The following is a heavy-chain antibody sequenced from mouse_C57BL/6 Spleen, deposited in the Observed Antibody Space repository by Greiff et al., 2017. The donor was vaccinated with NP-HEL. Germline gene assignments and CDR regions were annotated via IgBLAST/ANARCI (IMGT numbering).Heavy chain of an antibody. Sequence: EVQLQQSGPELVKPGASVKISCKASGYTFTDYYMNWVKQSHGKSLEWIGDINPNNGGTSYNQKFKGKATLTVDKSSSTAYMELRSLTSEDSAVYYCARDGYYVNYAMDYWGQGTSVTVSS. CDR1: GYTFTDYY. J-gene: IGHJ4*01. CDR3: ARDGYYVNYAMDY. CDR2: INPNNGGT. D-gene: IGHD2-3*01. V-gene: IGHV1-26*01.